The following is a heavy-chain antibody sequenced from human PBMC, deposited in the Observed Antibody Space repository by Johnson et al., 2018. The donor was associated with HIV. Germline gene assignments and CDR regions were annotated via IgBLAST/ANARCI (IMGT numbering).Heavy chain of an antibody. CDR2: ISGAGGSR. D-gene: IGHD1-26*01. CDR3: ARVRAGRENAFDI. J-gene: IGHJ3*02. Sequence: VQLVESGGGLIQPGGSLRLSCAASAFTFSSFAMSWVRQAPGKGLEWVSGISGAGGSRNYADSVKGRFTISRDNSKNTLSLQMNSPRVDDTAIYYCARVRAGRENAFDIWGQGTMVTVSS. V-gene: IGHV3-23*04. CDR1: AFTFSSFA.